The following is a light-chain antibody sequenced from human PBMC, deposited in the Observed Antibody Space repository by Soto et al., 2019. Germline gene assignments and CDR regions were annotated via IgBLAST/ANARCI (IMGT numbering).Light chain of an antibody. V-gene: IGKV3-20*01. Sequence: EIVMTQSPATLSVSPGERATLSCRASQSVSSNFLAWYQQRPGQAPRLLIYDASDRATGIPDRFSGSGSRTDFTLTISRLEPEDFAVYYCQQYGSSPLTFGGGTKVDIK. CDR1: QSVSSNF. CDR3: QQYGSSPLT. CDR2: DAS. J-gene: IGKJ4*01.